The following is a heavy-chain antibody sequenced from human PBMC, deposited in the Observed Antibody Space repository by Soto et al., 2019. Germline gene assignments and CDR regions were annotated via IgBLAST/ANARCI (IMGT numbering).Heavy chain of an antibody. J-gene: IGHJ6*02. CDR2: IYYSGST. V-gene: IGHV4-39*01. CDR3: ARHDGRIWQQQLVFGYYGMDV. Sequence: PSETLSLTCPVSGGSISSSSYYWGWIRQPPGKGLEWVGSIYYSGSTYYNPSLKSRVTISVDTSKNQFSLKLSSVTAADTAVYYCARHDGRIWQQQLVFGYYGMDVWGQGTTVTVSS. CDR1: GGSISSSSYY. D-gene: IGHD6-13*01.